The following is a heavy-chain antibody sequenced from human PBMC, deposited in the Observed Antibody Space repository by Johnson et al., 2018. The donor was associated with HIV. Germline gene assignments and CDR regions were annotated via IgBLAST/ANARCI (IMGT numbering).Heavy chain of an antibody. V-gene: IGHV3-43D*03. CDR2: ISWDGGST. J-gene: IGHJ3*01. CDR3: ARLTTSSRQGSTMTVVGVAAFDL. CDR1: GFTFDAYA. D-gene: IGHD1-1*01. Sequence: VQLVESGGVVVQPGGSLRLSCAASGFTFDAYAMHWVRQAPGKGLEWVSLISWDGGSTYYADSVKGGFTISRDNSKNSLYLQMKSLRADDTALYYCARLTTSSRQGSTMTVVGVAAFDLWGQGTMVTVSS.